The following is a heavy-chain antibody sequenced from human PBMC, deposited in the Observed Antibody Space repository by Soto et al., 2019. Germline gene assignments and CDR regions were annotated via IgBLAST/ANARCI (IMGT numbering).Heavy chain of an antibody. D-gene: IGHD3-10*01. CDR1: GFNFRMYE. V-gene: IGHV3-48*03. CDR3: ARYGTRGDW. J-gene: IGHJ5*01. Sequence: TGGSLRLSCQASGFNFRMYEMHWVRKAPGKGLEWVSYISSSGLTTYYADFAEGRFTISRDNAKDSLYLHLNSLRVGDTAVYYCARYGTRGDWWGLGXQVTVHS. CDR2: ISSSGLTT.